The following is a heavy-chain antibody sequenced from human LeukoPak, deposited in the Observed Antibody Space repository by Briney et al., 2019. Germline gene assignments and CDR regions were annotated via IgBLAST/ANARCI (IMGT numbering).Heavy chain of an antibody. J-gene: IGHJ4*02. CDR3: AKLDYGDYPYYFDY. V-gene: IGHV3-53*01. D-gene: IGHD4-17*01. CDR2: IYTGGST. CDR1: GFTVSSNY. Sequence: GGSLRLSCAASGFTVSSNYMSWVRQAPGKGLEWVSVIYTGGSTYYANSVKGRFTISRDTSKNTLYLQMNSLRAEDTAVYYCAKLDYGDYPYYFDYWGQGTLVTVSS.